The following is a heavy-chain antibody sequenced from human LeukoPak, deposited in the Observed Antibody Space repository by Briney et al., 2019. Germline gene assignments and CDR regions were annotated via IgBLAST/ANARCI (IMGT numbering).Heavy chain of an antibody. D-gene: IGHD3-16*01. J-gene: IGHJ3*02. Sequence: PSETLSLTCGVSGYSIRNGYSWDWIRQTPGKGLEWIGSINHGGSTTYNPSLRSRVTISLVTSKNAFSLRLRSVTAADTAVYYCARFDYVWETHGMDAYIWGHGTMVTVSS. V-gene: IGHV4-38-2*01. CDR3: ARFDYVWETHGMDAYI. CDR2: INHGGST. CDR1: GYSIRNGYS.